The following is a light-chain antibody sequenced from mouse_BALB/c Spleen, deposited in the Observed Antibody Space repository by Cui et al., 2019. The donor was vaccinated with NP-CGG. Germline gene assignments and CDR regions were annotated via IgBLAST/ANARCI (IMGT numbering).Light chain of an antibody. Sequence: AVVTQESALTTSPGETVTLTCRSSTGAVTTSNYANWVQEKPDHLFTGLIGGTNNRAPGVPARFSGSLTGDKAALTITGAQTEDEAIYFCALWYSNHWGFGGGTKLTVL. CDR1: TGAVTTSNY. CDR2: GTN. J-gene: IGLJ1*01. V-gene: IGLV1*01. CDR3: ALWYSNHWG.